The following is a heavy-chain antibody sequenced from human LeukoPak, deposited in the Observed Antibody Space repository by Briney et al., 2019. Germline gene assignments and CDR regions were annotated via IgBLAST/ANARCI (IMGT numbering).Heavy chain of an antibody. CDR1: GGSTSSSSYY. CDR3: ASSVGTYYYDSSGYFPHFHFDY. J-gene: IGHJ4*02. Sequence: SETLSLTCTVSGGSTSSSSYYWGWIRQPPGKGLEWIGSIYYSGSTYYNPSLKSRVTISVDTSKNQFSLKLSSVTAADTAVYYCASSVGTYYYDSSGYFPHFHFDYWGQGTLVTVSS. V-gene: IGHV4-39*07. CDR2: IYYSGST. D-gene: IGHD3-22*01.